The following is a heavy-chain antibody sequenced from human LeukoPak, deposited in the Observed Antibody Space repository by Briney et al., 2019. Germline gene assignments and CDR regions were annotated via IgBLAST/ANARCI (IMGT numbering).Heavy chain of an antibody. V-gene: IGHV4-30-2*03. J-gene: IGHJ6*02. CDR2: IYHSGST. D-gene: IGHD3-3*01. Sequence: SETLSLTCAVSGGSISSGGYSWSWIRQPPGKGLEWIGYIYHSGSTYYNPSLKSRVTISVDTSKSQFSLRLSSVTAADTGVYYCARHPLRLGMDVWGQGTTVTVSS. CDR3: ARHPLRLGMDV. CDR1: GGSISSGGYS.